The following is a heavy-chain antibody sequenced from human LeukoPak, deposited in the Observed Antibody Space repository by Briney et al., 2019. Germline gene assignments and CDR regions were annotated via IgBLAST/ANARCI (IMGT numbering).Heavy chain of an antibody. CDR2: IAYDGSNI. CDR3: AKTPRYIAARQSHFDY. J-gene: IGHJ4*02. V-gene: IGHV3-30*18. Sequence: GSLKPFFAGSGFSLRYYGIHWVPQAPGQGLGGVAGIAYDGSNIHYADSVKGRFTISRDNSKKTLYLQMNSLRAEDTAVYYCAKTPRYIAARQSHFDYWGQGTLVTVSS. CDR1: GFSLRYYG. D-gene: IGHD6-6*01.